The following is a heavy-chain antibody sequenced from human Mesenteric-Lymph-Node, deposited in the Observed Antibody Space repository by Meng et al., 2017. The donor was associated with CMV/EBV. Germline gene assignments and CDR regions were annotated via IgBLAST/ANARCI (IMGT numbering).Heavy chain of an antibody. CDR1: GYRFTSYW. J-gene: IGHJ4*02. D-gene: IGHD2-2*01. V-gene: IGHV5-51*01. Sequence: GGSLRLSCKGSGYRFTSYWIGWVRQMPGKGLEWMGIIYPGDSDTRYSPSFQGQVTISADKSISTAYLQWSSLQASDTAMYYCARRYCTGTGCYAPLDYWGQGTLVTVSS. CDR3: ARRYCTGTGCYAPLDY. CDR2: IYPGDSDT.